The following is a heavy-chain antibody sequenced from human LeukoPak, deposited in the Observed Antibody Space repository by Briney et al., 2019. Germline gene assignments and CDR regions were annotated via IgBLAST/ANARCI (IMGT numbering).Heavy chain of an antibody. V-gene: IGHV3-23*01. J-gene: IGHJ3*02. CDR2: SNGSGGST. CDR3: AKDAFWVTIRGVKNAFDI. CDR1: GFTFSNYA. Sequence: PGGSLRLSCGASGFTFSNYAMSWVRQAPGKGLEWVSSSNGSGGSTYYADSVKGRFTISRDNSKNTLYLQMNSLRAEDTAVYYCAKDAFWVTIRGVKNAFDIWGQGTMVTVSS. D-gene: IGHD3-10*01.